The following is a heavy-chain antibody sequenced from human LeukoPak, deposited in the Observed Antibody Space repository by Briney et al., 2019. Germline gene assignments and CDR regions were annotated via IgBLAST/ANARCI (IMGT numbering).Heavy chain of an antibody. J-gene: IGHJ6*02. Sequence: GGSLRLSCTASGFTFSSYAMSWVRQAPGKGLEWVSTLSNSGGSTYYADSVKGRFTISRDNSKNTLYLQMNSLRAEDTAVYYCAKDVWVVPAASYYYYGMDVWGQGTTVTVSS. CDR1: GFTFSSYA. V-gene: IGHV3-23*01. D-gene: IGHD2-2*01. CDR2: LSNSGGST. CDR3: AKDVWVVPAASYYYYGMDV.